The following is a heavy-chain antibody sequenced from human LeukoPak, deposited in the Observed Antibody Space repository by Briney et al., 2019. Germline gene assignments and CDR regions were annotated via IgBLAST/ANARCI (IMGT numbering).Heavy chain of an antibody. Sequence: GGSLRLSCAASGFTFSTYEMDWVRQAPGKGLEWLSYIGTSGNAKYHADSVKGRFTISRDNAKDSLYLQMNSLRAEDTAVYYCARGGRDPYYYGMDVWGQGTTVTVSS. J-gene: IGHJ6*02. V-gene: IGHV3-48*03. CDR1: GFTFSTYE. CDR3: ARGGRDPYYYGMDV. CDR2: IGTSGNAK.